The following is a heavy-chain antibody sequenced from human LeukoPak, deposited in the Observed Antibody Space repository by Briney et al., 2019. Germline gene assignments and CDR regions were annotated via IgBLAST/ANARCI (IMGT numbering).Heavy chain of an antibody. CDR2: VYHSGST. J-gene: IGHJ4*02. D-gene: IGHD3-16*01. V-gene: IGHV4-38-2*02. CDR3: ARERIERYTYASSDFDY. Sequence: SETLSLTCTVSGYSISSDYYWGWIRQPPGKGLEWIASVYHSGSTYYNPSLKSRVTISMDTSKNQFSLKVTSVTAADTALYYCARERIERYTYASSDFDYWGRGTLVTVSS. CDR1: GYSISSDYY.